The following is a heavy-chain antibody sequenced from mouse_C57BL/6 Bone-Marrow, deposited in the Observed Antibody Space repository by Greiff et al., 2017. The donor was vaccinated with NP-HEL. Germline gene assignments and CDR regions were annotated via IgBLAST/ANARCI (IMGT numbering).Heavy chain of an antibody. J-gene: IGHJ2*01. D-gene: IGHD1-1*01. CDR3: AKERVVASSYYFDY. Sequence: VKLVESGPGLVQPSQSLSITCTVSGFSLTSYGVHWVRQSPGKGLEWLGVIWRGGSTDYNAAFMSRLSITKDNSKSQVFFKMNSLQADDTAIYYCAKERVVASSYYFDYWGQGTTLTVSS. CDR1: GFSLTSYG. CDR2: IWRGGST. V-gene: IGHV2-5*01.